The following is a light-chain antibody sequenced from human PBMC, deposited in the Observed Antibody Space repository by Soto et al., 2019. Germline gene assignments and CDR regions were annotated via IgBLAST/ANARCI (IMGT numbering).Light chain of an antibody. V-gene: IGLV2-14*01. CDR2: EVS. J-gene: IGLJ2*01. Sequence: QSALTQPASVSGSPGQSITISCTGTSSDVGGYKYVSWYQQHPGKAPKLMIYEVSNRPSGVSNRFSGSKSGNTASLTISGLQAEDEADYHCSSYTSSNTVVFGGGTQLTVL. CDR1: SSDVGGYKY. CDR3: SSYTSSNTVV.